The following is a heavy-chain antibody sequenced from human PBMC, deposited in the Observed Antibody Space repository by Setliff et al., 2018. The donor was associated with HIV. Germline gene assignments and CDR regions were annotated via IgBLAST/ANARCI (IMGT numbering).Heavy chain of an antibody. CDR2: LYVSGDT. V-gene: IGHV4-4*07. Sequence: SETLSLTCYVTDDPISSYYWSWVRQPAGKGLEWIGRLYVSGDTNYNPSLKSRVTMSLDTSKKHFSLNLKSVTAADTAGYYCALTGHRLLRGYMDVWGKGTTVTV. CDR1: DDPISSYY. CDR3: ALTGHRLLRGYMDV. J-gene: IGHJ6*03. D-gene: IGHD2-15*01.